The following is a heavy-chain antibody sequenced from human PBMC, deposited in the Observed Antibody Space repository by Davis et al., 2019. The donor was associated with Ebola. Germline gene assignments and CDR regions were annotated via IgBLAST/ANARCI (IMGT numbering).Heavy chain of an antibody. CDR2: ISHSGST. V-gene: IGHV4-4*02. D-gene: IGHD3-3*01. CDR1: GFTFSSYAM. CDR3: ARTFFGVFMYFDD. J-gene: IGHJ4*02. Sequence: SCAASGFTFSSYAMSWVRQAPGKGLEWIGEISHSGSTNYNPSLKGRLTISVDKSKNQFSLKLSSVTAADTAVYYCARTFFGVFMYFDDWGQGTLVTVSS.